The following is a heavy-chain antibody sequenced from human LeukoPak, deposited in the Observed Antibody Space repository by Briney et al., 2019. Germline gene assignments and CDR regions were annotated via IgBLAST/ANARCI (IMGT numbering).Heavy chain of an antibody. CDR3: ARGALRSNWFDP. Sequence: ASVKVSCKASGYTFTSYAMHWVRQAPGQRLEWMGWSNAGNGNTKYSQEFQGRVTITRDTSASTAYMELSSLRSEDTAVYYCARGALRSNWFDPWGQGTLVTVSS. V-gene: IGHV1-3*02. CDR2: SNAGNGNT. J-gene: IGHJ5*02. D-gene: IGHD4-17*01. CDR1: GYTFTSYA.